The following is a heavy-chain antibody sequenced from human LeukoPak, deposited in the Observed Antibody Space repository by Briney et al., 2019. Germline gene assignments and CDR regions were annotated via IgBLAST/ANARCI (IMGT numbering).Heavy chain of an antibody. J-gene: IGHJ4*02. CDR1: GGSFSGYY. Sequence: SETLSLTCAVYGGSFSGYYWSWIRQPPGKGLEWIGEINHSGSTNYNPSLKSRVTISVDTSKNQFSLKLTSVTAADTAVYYCASVIRGVFDYWGPGTLVTVSS. D-gene: IGHD3-10*01. CDR3: ASVIRGVFDY. V-gene: IGHV4-34*01. CDR2: INHSGST.